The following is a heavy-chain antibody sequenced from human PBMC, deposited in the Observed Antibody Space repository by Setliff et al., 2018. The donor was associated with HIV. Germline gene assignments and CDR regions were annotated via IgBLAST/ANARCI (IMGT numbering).Heavy chain of an antibody. J-gene: IGHJ3*02. Sequence: GASVKVSCKVSGYTLTELSRHWVRQAPGKGLEWMGGFDPEDGETIYAQKFQGRVTMTEDTSTDTAYMELSSLRSEDTAVYYCATVRYGPGYSYAQDAFDIWGQGTMVTVSS. CDR3: ATVRYGPGYSYAQDAFDI. CDR1: GYTLTELS. V-gene: IGHV1-24*01. CDR2: FDPEDGET. D-gene: IGHD5-18*01.